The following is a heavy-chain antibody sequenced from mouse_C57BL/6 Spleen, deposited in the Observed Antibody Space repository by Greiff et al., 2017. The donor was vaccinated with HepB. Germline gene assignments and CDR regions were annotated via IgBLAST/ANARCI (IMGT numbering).Heavy chain of an antibody. Sequence: VMLVESGPGLVAPSQSLSITCTVPGFSLTSYGVHWVRQPPGKGLEWLVVIWSDGSTTYNSALKSRLSISKDNSKSQVFLKMNSLQTDDTAMYYCARQRGSSGYWFAYWGQGTLVTVSA. J-gene: IGHJ3*01. CDR2: IWSDGST. V-gene: IGHV2-6-1*01. CDR1: GFSLTSYG. CDR3: ARQRGSSGYWFAY. D-gene: IGHD3-2*02.